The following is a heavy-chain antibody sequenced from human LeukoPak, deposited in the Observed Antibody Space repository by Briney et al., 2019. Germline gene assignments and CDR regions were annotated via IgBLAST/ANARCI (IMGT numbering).Heavy chain of an antibody. V-gene: IGHV4-39*01. CDR2: IYYSGST. CDR3: ALTYQLPRLGQAFDI. J-gene: IGHJ3*02. D-gene: IGHD2-2*01. Sequence: PSETLSLTCTVSGGSISSSSYYWGWIRQPPGKGLEWIGSIYYSGSTYYNPSLKSRVTISVDTSKNQFSLKLSSVTAADTAVYYCALTYQLPRLGQAFDIWGQGTMVTVSS. CDR1: GGSISSSSYY.